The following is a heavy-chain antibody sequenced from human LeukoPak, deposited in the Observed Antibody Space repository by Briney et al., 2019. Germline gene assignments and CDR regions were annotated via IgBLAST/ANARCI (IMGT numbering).Heavy chain of an antibody. D-gene: IGHD3-9*01. CDR3: ANEYFDWLLGSTLSGYFDY. CDR2: ISSDGSNK. J-gene: IGHJ4*02. CDR1: GFTFNTYA. V-gene: IGHV3-30-3*02. Sequence: QAGGSLRLSCAASGFTFNTYAIHWVRQAPGKGLEWVAVISSDGSNKYYADSVTGRFTISRDNSKNTLYLQMNSLRAEDTAVYYCANEYFDWLLGSTLSGYFDYWGQGTLVTVSS.